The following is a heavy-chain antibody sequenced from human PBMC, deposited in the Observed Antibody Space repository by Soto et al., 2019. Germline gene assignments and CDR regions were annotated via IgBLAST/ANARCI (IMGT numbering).Heavy chain of an antibody. D-gene: IGHD1-1*01. V-gene: IGHV1-18*01. Sequence: ASVKVSCKASGYTFTSYGITWVRQAPGQGLEWMGWISAHNGNTDYAQKLQGRVIVTRDTSTSTAYMELRSLISDDTAVYYCARGRYGDYGGQGTLVTVSS. J-gene: IGHJ4*02. CDR1: GYTFTSYG. CDR3: ARGRYGDY. CDR2: ISAHNGNT.